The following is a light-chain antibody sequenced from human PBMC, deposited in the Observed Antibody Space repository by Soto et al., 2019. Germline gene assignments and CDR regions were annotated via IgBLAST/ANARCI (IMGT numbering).Light chain of an antibody. Sequence: DIQMTQSPSTLSASVGDRVTITCRASQSIGMWLAWYQQKPGKAPMLLIYEASGVEGGVPSRFSGSGSGTEFTLTISILQPDDVATYYCQQYNSYLTFGGGTKLEIK. V-gene: IGKV1-5*03. CDR3: QQYNSYLT. J-gene: IGKJ4*01. CDR1: QSIGMW. CDR2: EAS.